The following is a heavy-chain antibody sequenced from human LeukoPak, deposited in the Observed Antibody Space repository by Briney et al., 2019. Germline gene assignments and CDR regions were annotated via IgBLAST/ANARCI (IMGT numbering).Heavy chain of an antibody. Sequence: SETLSLTCTVSGGSISSSSYYWGWIRQPPGKGLEWIGSIYYSGSIYYNPSLKSRVTISVDTSKNQFSLKLSSVTAADTAVYYCARGDSSGFPYYYYYMDVWGKGTTVIVSS. J-gene: IGHJ6*03. D-gene: IGHD3-22*01. CDR1: GGSISSSSYY. CDR3: ARGDSSGFPYYYYYMDV. V-gene: IGHV4-39*01. CDR2: IYYSGSI.